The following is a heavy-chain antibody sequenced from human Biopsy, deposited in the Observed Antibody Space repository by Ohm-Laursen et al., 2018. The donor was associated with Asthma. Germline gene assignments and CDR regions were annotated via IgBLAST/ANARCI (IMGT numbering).Heavy chain of an antibody. D-gene: IGHD6-13*01. Sequence: SLRLSCAASGFKFSSYAFHWVRQAPGKGLEWVSYISSSGGTIYYADSVKGRFTISRDNAKNSLYLQMNSLRAEDTAVYYCARARGIAAAGTEFDYWGQGTLVTVSS. CDR2: ISSSGGTI. CDR1: GFKFSSYA. J-gene: IGHJ4*02. V-gene: IGHV3-48*03. CDR3: ARARGIAAAGTEFDY.